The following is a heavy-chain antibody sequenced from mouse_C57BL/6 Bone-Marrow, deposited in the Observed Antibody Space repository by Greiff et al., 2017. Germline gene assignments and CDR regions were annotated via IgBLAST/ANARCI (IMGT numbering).Heavy chain of an antibody. CDR3: ARGTTVVARYAMDY. J-gene: IGHJ4*01. D-gene: IGHD1-1*01. CDR2: IYPSDSET. CDR1: GYTFPSYW. Sequence: QVQLQQPGAELVRPGSSVKLSCKASGYTFPSYWMDWVKQRPGQGLEWIGNIYPSDSETHYNQKFKDKATLTVDKSSSTAYMQLSSLTSEDSAVYYCARGTTVVARYAMDYWGQGTSVTVSS. V-gene: IGHV1-61*01.